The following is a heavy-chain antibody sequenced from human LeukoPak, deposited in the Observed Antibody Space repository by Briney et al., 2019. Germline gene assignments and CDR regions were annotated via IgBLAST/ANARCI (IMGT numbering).Heavy chain of an antibody. CDR3: AKSPRAVAGYGIDY. D-gene: IGHD6-19*01. V-gene: IGHV3-30*18. CDR2: ISYDGSNK. Sequence: GGSLRLFCAASGFTFSSYGMHWVRQAPGKGLEWVAVISYDGSNKYYADSVKGRFTISRDNSKNTLYLQMNSLRAEDTAVYYCAKSPRAVAGYGIDYWARKPWSPSPQ. CDR1: GFTFSSYG. J-gene: IGHJ4*02.